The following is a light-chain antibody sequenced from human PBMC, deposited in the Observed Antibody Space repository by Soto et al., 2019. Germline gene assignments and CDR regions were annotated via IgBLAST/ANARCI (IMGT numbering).Light chain of an antibody. CDR1: SSDVGNSNG. CDR2: DVN. CDR3: SSYTSSSTYV. J-gene: IGLJ1*01. V-gene: IGLV2-18*02. Sequence: QSVLTQPPSGSGVHGRSGGISCTGTSSDVGNSNGVSWYHQPPGTAPKLMIYDVNNRPSGVPDRFSGSKSGNTASLTISGLQAEDEGDYYCSSYTSSSTYVFGTGTKVTVL.